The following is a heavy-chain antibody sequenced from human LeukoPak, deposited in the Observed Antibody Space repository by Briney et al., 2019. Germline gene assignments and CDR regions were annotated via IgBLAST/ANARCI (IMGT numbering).Heavy chain of an antibody. CDR3: ARHFFHSSGYRTENWFDP. V-gene: IGHV4-59*08. CDR2: IYYSGST. D-gene: IGHD3-22*01. Sequence: SETLSLTCTVSGGSISSYYWSWIRQPPGKGLEWIGYIYYSGSTNYNPSLKSRVTISVDTSKNQFSLKLSSVTAADTAVYYCARHFFHSSGYRTENWFDPWGQGTLVTVSS. J-gene: IGHJ5*02. CDR1: GGSISSYY.